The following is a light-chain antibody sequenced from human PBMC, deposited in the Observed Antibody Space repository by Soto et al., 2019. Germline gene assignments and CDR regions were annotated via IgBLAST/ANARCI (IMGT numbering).Light chain of an antibody. J-gene: IGLJ7*01. CDR1: SSNIGNNY. Sequence: QLVLTQPPSVSAAPGQKVTISCSGSSSNIGNNYVSWYQQLPGTAPKLLIYDNNKRPSGIPDRFSGSKSGTSATLGITGLQTGDEADYYCGTWDSNLSAAVFGGGTQLTVL. CDR2: DNN. V-gene: IGLV1-51*01. CDR3: GTWDSNLSAAV.